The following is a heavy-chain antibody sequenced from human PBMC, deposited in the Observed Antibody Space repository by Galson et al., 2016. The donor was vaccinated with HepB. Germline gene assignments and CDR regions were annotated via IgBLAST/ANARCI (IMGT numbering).Heavy chain of an antibody. D-gene: IGHD3-10*01. CDR2: INAGNGNT. V-gene: IGHV1-3*01. J-gene: IGHJ6*02. Sequence: SVKVSCKASGYTFTSYSIHWVRQAPGQRLEWMGWINAGNGNTKYSQTFQGRVTIARDTSASTAYMDVSSLRSEDTAVYYCARDYGSGTVYYYNGMDVWGQGTTVTVSS. CDR3: ARDYGSGTVYYYNGMDV. CDR1: GYTFTSYS.